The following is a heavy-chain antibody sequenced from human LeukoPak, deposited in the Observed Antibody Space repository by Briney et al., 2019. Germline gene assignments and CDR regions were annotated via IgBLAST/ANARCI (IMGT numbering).Heavy chain of an antibody. V-gene: IGHV3-11*04. CDR3: ARGRSGYYPYYFDY. D-gene: IGHD3-22*01. Sequence: PGGSLRLSCAASRFTFSDYYMSWIRQAPGKGLEWGSNIRSDSSTIYYADSVKGRFTISRDNAKNSLYLQMNSLRAEDTAVYYCARGRSGYYPYYFDYWGQGTLVTVSS. CDR1: RFTFSDYY. CDR2: IRSDSSTI. J-gene: IGHJ4*02.